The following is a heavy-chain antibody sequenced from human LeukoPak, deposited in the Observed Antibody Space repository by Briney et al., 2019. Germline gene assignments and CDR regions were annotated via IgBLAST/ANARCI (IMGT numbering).Heavy chain of an antibody. J-gene: IGHJ4*02. Sequence: AGGSLRLSCAASGFTFTSYGMTWVRQAPGKGLEWVSVISGSGGSTYYADSVKGRFTISGDNSKNTLYLQMNSLRAEDTAIYYCAKLLDPTAIWAALDYWGQGSLVTVSS. D-gene: IGHD2-2*02. V-gene: IGHV3-23*01. CDR2: ISGSGGST. CDR1: GFTFTSYG. CDR3: AKLLDPTAIWAALDY.